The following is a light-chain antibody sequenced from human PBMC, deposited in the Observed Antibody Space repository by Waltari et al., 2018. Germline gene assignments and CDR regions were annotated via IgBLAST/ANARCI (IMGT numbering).Light chain of an antibody. J-gene: IGKJ1*01. CDR3: HQYYSSPWT. Sequence: DIVMTQSPDSLAVSLGERATINCKSSQSVLFSLNNKNYLAWYQQKPGQPPKLLIYWASTRESGVPDRFSGSGSGTDFTLTISSLQAEDVAVYSCHQYYSSPWTFGQGSKVEIK. CDR2: WAS. V-gene: IGKV4-1*01. CDR1: QSVLFSLNNKNY.